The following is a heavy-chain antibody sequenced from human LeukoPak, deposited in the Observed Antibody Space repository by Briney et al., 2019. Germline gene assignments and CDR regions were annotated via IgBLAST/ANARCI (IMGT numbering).Heavy chain of an antibody. CDR2: IIPILGIA. Sequence: SVKVSCKASGGTFSSYAISWVRQAPGQGLEWMGRIIPILGIASYAQKFQGRVTITADKSTSTAYMELSSLRSEDTAVYYCARGLYDSSGYYPEDDYWGQGTLVTVSS. V-gene: IGHV1-69*04. CDR1: GGTFSSYA. CDR3: ARGLYDSSGYYPEDDY. J-gene: IGHJ4*02. D-gene: IGHD3-22*01.